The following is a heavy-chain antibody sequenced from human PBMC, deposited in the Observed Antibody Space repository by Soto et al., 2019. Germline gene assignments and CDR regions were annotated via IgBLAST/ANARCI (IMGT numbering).Heavy chain of an antibody. D-gene: IGHD6-13*01. V-gene: IGHV1-69*13. CDR1: GGTFSSYA. Sequence: SVKVSCKASGGTFSSYAISWVRQAPGQGLEWMGGIIPIFGTANYAQKFQGRVTITADESTSTAYMELSSLRSEDTAVYYCARLCPGIAAAGPRPLDVWGQGTTVTV. J-gene: IGHJ6*02. CDR3: ARLCPGIAAAGPRPLDV. CDR2: IIPIFGTA.